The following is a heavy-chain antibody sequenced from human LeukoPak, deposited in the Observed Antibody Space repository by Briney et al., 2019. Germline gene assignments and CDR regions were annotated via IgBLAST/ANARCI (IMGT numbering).Heavy chain of an antibody. CDR1: GGSISSYY. Sequence: SETLSLTCTVSGGSISSYYWSWIRQPPGKGLEWIGYIYYSGSTNYNPSLKSRVTISVDTSKNQFSLKLSSVTAADTAGYYCARHVGSSGYPPPLFYDYWGQGTLVTVSS. CDR2: IYYSGST. D-gene: IGHD3-22*01. J-gene: IGHJ4*02. CDR3: ARHVGSSGYPPPLFYDY. V-gene: IGHV4-59*08.